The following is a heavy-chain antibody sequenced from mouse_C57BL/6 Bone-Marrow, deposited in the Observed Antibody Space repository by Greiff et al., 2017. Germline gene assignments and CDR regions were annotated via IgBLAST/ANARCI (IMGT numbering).Heavy chain of an antibody. CDR2: ILPGSGST. Sequence: VKLVESGAELMKPGASVKLSCKATGYTFTGYWIEWVKQRPGHGLEWIGEILPGSGSTNYNAKFKGKATITADTSSNTAYMQLSSLTTDDSAIYYCARITTVVATDYWGQGTTLTVSS. D-gene: IGHD1-1*01. CDR3: ARITTVVATDY. CDR1: GYTFTGYW. J-gene: IGHJ2*01. V-gene: IGHV1-9*01.